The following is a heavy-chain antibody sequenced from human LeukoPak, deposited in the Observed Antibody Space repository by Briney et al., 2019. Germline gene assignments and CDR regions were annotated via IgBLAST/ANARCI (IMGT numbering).Heavy chain of an antibody. Sequence: GGSLRLSCAASGFTFSSYAMNWVRQAPGKGLEWVSPISATTGNIFYADSVRGRFTISRDNAKNSLYLQMNSLTADDTAVYYCARAVAAAGPPPDYWGQGTLVTVSS. CDR2: ISATTGNI. V-gene: IGHV3-21*01. D-gene: IGHD6-13*01. J-gene: IGHJ4*02. CDR3: ARAVAAAGPPPDY. CDR1: GFTFSSYA.